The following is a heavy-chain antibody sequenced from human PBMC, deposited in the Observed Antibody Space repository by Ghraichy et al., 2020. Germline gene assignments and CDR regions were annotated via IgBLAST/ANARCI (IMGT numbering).Heavy chain of an antibody. Sequence: GGSLRLSCAASGFTFSSYAMSWVRQAPGKGLEWVSAISGSGGSTYYADSVKGRFTISRDNSKNTLYLQMNSLRAEDTAVYYCAKAAIFGVEQYYYYYYYMDVWGKGTTVTVSS. CDR2: ISGSGGST. CDR3: AKAAIFGVEQYYYYYYYMDV. CDR1: GFTFSSYA. J-gene: IGHJ6*03. V-gene: IGHV3-23*01. D-gene: IGHD3-3*01.